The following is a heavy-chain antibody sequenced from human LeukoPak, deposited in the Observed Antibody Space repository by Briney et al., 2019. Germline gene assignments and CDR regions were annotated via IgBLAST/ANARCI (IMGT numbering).Heavy chain of an antibody. D-gene: IGHD4-17*01. CDR3: ANESYGDYDADYFDY. J-gene: IGHJ4*02. CDR2: ISGSGGST. CDR1: GFTFSSYA. Sequence: GGSLRLSCAASGFTFSSYAMSWVRQAPGKGLEWVSAISGSGGSTYYADSVKGRFTISRDNSKNTLYLQMNSLRAEDTAVYYCANESYGDYDADYFDYWGQGTLVTVSS. V-gene: IGHV3-23*01.